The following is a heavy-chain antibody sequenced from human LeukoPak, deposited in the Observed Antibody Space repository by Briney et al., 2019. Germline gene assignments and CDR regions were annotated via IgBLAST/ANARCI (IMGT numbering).Heavy chain of an antibody. CDR1: GGSISSSSYY. CDR3: ARHQGSTWSDYYMAY. V-gene: IGHV4-39*01. D-gene: IGHD3-3*01. J-gene: IGHJ4*02. CDR2: IYYSGST. Sequence: SETLSLTCTVSGGSISSSSYYWGWIRQPPGKGLEWIGSIYYSGSTYYSPSLKSRVTIFIDTSKNQFSLRLSSVTAADTAMYYCARHQGSTWSDYYMAYWGQGILVTVSS.